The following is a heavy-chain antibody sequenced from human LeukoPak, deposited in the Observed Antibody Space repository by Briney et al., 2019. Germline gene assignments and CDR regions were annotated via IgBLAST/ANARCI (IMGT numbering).Heavy chain of an antibody. CDR1: GGSITSYY. CDR3: ASTEWNYAR. Sequence: SETLSLTCTVSGGSITSYYWSWMRQTPGKGLEWIGYIYYRGRTNYTPSPNSRVTISLDTSKNQSSLKLPSLPAPDTAVYYCASTEWNYARWVQGTLVTVSS. V-gene: IGHV4-59*08. CDR2: IYYRGRT. D-gene: IGHD1-7*01. J-gene: IGHJ4*02.